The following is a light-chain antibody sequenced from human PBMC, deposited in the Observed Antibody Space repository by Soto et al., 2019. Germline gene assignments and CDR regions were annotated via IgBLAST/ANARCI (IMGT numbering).Light chain of an antibody. CDR1: QSVSSH. CDR2: GAS. V-gene: IGKV3-11*01. Sequence: EIVLTQSPATLSLSPGEKATLSCRASQSVSSHLAWYQQKPGQAPRLLIYGASNRATGISVRFSGSGSGTDFTLTISSLEPEDFAVYYCQQRSNWPPGLTFGGGTKVEIK. J-gene: IGKJ4*01. CDR3: QQRSNWPPGLT.